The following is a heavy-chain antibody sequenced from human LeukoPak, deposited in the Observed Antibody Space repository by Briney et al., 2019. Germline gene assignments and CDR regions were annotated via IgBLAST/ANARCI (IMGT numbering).Heavy chain of an antibody. CDR1: GFTFSSYG. CDR3: AKEHCSSTSCYRGGYYFDY. J-gene: IGHJ4*02. V-gene: IGHV3-33*06. CDR2: IWYDGSNK. Sequence: WGSLRLSCAASGFTFSSYGMHWVRQAPGKGLEWVAVIWYDGSNKYYADSVKGRFTISRDNSKNTLYLQMNSLRAEDTAVYYCAKEHCSSTSCYRGGYYFDYWGQGTLVTVSS. D-gene: IGHD2-2*02.